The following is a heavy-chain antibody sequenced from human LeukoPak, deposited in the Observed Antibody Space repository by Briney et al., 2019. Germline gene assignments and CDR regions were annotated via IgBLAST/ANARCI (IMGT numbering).Heavy chain of an antibody. Sequence: GGSLRLSCAASGFTVSSNSMSWVRQAPGKGLEWVSVINSGGGTYYTDSVKGRFTISRDNSKNTLYLQMNSLRAEDTAVYFCARCISAARNYGMDVWGQGTTVTVSS. CDR3: ARCISAARNYGMDV. J-gene: IGHJ6*02. CDR2: INSGGGT. V-gene: IGHV3-53*01. CDR1: GFTVSSNS. D-gene: IGHD2-2*01.